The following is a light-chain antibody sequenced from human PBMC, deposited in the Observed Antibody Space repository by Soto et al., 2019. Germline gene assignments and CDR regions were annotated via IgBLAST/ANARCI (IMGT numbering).Light chain of an antibody. CDR2: WAS. CDR1: QGVLYSSNNKNY. J-gene: IGKJ5*01. Sequence: DIVMTQSPDSLAVSLGERATMNCKSSQGVLYSSNNKNYLAWYQQKPGQPPKLLIYWASTRESGVPDRFSGSGSGTDFTLTISSLQAEDVAVYYCQQYYSTPLTFGQGTRLEIK. CDR3: QQYYSTPLT. V-gene: IGKV4-1*01.